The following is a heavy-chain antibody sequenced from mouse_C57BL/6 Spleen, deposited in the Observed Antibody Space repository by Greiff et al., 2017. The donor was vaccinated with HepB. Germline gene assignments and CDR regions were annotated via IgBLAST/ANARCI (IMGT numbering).Heavy chain of an antibody. J-gene: IGHJ1*03. CDR3: ATTVVPWYFDV. Sequence: EVQLQESGGGLVKPGGSLKLSCAASGFTFSSYAMSWVRQTPEKRLEWVATISDGGSYTYYPDNVKGRFTISRDNAKNNLYLQMSHLKSEDTAMYYCATTVVPWYFDVWGTGTTVTVSS. CDR2: ISDGGSYT. D-gene: IGHD1-1*01. V-gene: IGHV5-4*01. CDR1: GFTFSSYA.